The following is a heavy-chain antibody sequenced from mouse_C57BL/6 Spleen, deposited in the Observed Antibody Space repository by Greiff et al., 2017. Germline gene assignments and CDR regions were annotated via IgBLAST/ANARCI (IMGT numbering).Heavy chain of an antibody. CDR3: ARERPYYGSRPYFDV. CDR2: IYPGSGST. CDR1: GYTFTSYW. D-gene: IGHD1-1*01. J-gene: IGHJ1*03. V-gene: IGHV1-55*01. Sequence: QVQLQQPGAELVKPGASVKMSCKASGYTFTSYWITWVKQRPGQGLEWIGDIYPGSGSTNYNEKFKSKATLTVDTSSSTAYMQLSSLTAEDSAVYDCARERPYYGSRPYFDVWGTGTTVTVSS.